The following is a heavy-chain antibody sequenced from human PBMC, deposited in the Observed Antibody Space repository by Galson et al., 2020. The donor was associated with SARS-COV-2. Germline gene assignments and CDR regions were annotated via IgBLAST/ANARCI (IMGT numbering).Heavy chain of an antibody. Sequence: GGSLRLSCAASGFTFSSYGMHWVRQAPGKGLEWVAVIWYDGSNKYYADSVKGRFTISRDNSKNTLYLQMNSLRAEDTAVYYCAKYIPFGNSGGGDMDVWGKGTTVTVSS. D-gene: IGHD1-7*01. J-gene: IGHJ6*04. CDR2: IWYDGSNK. CDR3: AKYIPFGNSGGGDMDV. V-gene: IGHV3-33*06. CDR1: GFTFSSYG.